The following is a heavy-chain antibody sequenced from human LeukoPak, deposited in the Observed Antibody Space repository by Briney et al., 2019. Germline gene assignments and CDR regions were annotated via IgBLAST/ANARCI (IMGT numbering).Heavy chain of an antibody. V-gene: IGHV5-51*01. CDR3: SRQSSSSWFFDY. D-gene: IGHD6-13*01. Sequence: GESLKISCKASGYNFNSYWIGWVCQMPGKGLEWMGIIYPGDSHTIYSPSFQGQVTISADKSINTAYLQWSSLKASDTAMYYCSRQSSSSWFFDYWGQGTLVTVSS. CDR2: IYPGDSHT. CDR1: GYNFNSYW. J-gene: IGHJ4*02.